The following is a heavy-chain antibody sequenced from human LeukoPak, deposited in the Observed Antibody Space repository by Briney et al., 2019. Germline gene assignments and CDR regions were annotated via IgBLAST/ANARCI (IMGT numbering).Heavy chain of an antibody. V-gene: IGHV3-48*04. D-gene: IGHD3-10*02. Sequence: GGSLRLSCAASGFTFSSYSMNWVRQAPGKGLDWVSYISSSGNTIYYADSVKGRFTISRDNAKNSLYLQMNSLRAEDTAVYYCAELGITMIGGVWGKGTTVTISS. CDR2: ISSSGNTI. CDR3: AELGITMIGGV. CDR1: GFTFSSYS. J-gene: IGHJ6*04.